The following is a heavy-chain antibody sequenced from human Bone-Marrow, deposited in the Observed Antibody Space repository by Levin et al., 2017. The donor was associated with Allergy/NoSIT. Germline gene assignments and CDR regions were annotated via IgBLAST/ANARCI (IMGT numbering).Heavy chain of an antibody. CDR1: GYIFTDYA. Sequence: GESLKISCKASGYIFTDYAMTWVRQAPGQGLEWMGWINTRNGNPTYAQGFQGRFVFSLDTPVSTAYLQITSLNAEDTPIYYCARRVHQRLVPLEYWGQGTLVTVSS. CDR2: INTRNGNP. J-gene: IGHJ4*02. CDR3: ARRVHQRLVPLEY. V-gene: IGHV7-4-1*02. D-gene: IGHD6-13*01.